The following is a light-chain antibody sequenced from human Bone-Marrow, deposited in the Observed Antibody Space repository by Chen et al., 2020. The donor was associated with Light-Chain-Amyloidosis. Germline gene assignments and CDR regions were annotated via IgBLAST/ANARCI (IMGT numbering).Light chain of an antibody. J-gene: IGLJ3*02. CDR1: SSNIGSNT. V-gene: IGLV1-44*01. Sequence: QSVLTQPPSASGTPGQRVTISCSGSSSNIGSNTVDWFQQLPGTAPKLLIHSDNQRPSGVPDRFSDSKSDTSASLAISGLQSEDEADYYCATWDDSLTGRVFGGGTKLTVL. CDR2: SDN. CDR3: ATWDDSLTGRV.